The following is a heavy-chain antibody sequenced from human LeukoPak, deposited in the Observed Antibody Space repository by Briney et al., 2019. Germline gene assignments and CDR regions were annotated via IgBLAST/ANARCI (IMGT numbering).Heavy chain of an antibody. CDR1: GGSISSYY. V-gene: IGHV4-4*07. CDR2: IYTSGST. Sequence: SETLSLTCTVPGGSISSYYWSWIRQPAGKGLEWIGRIYTSGSTNYNPSLKSRVTMSVDTSKNQFSLKLSSMTAADTAVYYCASYSWYSGWFDPWGQGTLVTVSS. CDR3: ASYSWYSGWFDP. J-gene: IGHJ5*02. D-gene: IGHD6-13*01.